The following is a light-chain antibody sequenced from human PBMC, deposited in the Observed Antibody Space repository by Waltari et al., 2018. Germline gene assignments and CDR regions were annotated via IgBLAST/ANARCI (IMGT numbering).Light chain of an antibody. CDR3: CSYAGSTTFWV. J-gene: IGLJ3*02. Sequence: QSALTQPASVSGSPGQSITISCTGTSSDVGSYNLVSWYQQHPGKAPKVMIYEGNKRPSGVSNRVSGSKAVNTASLTISGLQAEDDADYYCCSYAGSTTFWVFGGGTKLTVL. V-gene: IGLV2-23*01. CDR2: EGN. CDR1: SSDVGSYNL.